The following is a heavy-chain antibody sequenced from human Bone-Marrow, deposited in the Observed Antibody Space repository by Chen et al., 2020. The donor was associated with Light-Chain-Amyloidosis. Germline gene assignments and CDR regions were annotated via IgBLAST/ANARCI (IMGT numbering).Heavy chain of an antibody. J-gene: IGHJ4*02. D-gene: IGHD5-12*01. Sequence: EVQLEQSGPEVKKLGESLKTTRKGSGYTLPIYWIGWVRQMPGKGLEWMGVIYPYDSDARYSPSFEGQVTISADKSSTTAYLQWRSLNASDTAMYYCARRRDGYNFDYWGQGTLVTVSS. CDR1: GYTLPIYW. V-gene: IGHV5-51*01. CDR2: IYPYDSDA. CDR3: ARRRDGYNFDY.